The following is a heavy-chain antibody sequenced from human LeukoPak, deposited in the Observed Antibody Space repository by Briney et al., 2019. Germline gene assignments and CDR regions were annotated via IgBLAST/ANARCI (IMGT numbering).Heavy chain of an antibody. Sequence: GGSLRLSCAASGFTFSSNGMHWVRQGPGKGLEWVTFIWYDGSNKYYADSVKGRFTISRDNPKNTLYLQMNSLRADDTAVYYCARDRGNSYFDYWGQGTLVTVSS. CDR1: GFTFSSNG. J-gene: IGHJ4*02. CDR3: ARDRGNSYFDY. CDR2: IWYDGSNK. D-gene: IGHD1-26*01. V-gene: IGHV3-33*01.